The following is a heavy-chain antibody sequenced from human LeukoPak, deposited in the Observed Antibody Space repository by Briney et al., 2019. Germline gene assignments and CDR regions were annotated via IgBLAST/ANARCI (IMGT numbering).Heavy chain of an antibody. CDR3: AREGLATMIRGVIPY. D-gene: IGHD3-10*01. CDR1: GGSVSSGSYY. J-gene: IGHJ4*02. Sequence: SETLSLTCTVSGGSVSSGSYYWSWIRQPPGKGLEWIGYIYYSGNTNYNPSLKSRVTISVDTSKNQFSLKLSSVTAADTAVHYCAREGLATMIRGVIPYWGQGTLVTVSS. V-gene: IGHV4-61*01. CDR2: IYYSGNT.